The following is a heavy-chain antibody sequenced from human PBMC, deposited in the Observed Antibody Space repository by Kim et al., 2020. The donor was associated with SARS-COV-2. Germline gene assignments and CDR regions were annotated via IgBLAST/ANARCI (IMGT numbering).Heavy chain of an antibody. D-gene: IGHD3-16*01. CDR3: AGGSFGGVTPRPFDY. CDR2: IYPGDSDT. V-gene: IGHV5-51*01. J-gene: IGHJ4*02. Sequence: GESLKISCKGSGYSFTSYWIGWVRQMPGKGLEWMGIIYPGDSDTRYSPSFQGQVTISADKSISTAYLQWSSLKASDTAMYYCAGGSFGGVTPRPFDYWGQGTLVTVSS. CDR1: GYSFTSYW.